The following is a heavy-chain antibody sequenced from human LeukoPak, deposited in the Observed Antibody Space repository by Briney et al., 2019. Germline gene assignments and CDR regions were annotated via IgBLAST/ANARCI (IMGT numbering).Heavy chain of an antibody. CDR2: IYYSGST. J-gene: IGHJ5*02. V-gene: IGHV4-59*01. CDR3: ARGGYSSSWYNWFDP. Sequence: SETLSLTCTVSGGSISSYYWSWIRQPPGKGLEWIGYIYYSGSTNYNPSLKSRVTISVDTSMNQFSLKLSSVTAADTAVYYCARGGYSSSWYNWFDPWGQGTLVTVSS. D-gene: IGHD6-13*01. CDR1: GGSISSYY.